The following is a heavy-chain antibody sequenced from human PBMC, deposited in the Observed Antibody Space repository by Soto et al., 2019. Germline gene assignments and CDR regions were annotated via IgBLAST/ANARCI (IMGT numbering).Heavy chain of an antibody. D-gene: IGHD6-13*01. Sequence: EVQLLESGGGLVQPGGSLRLSCAASGFTFSSYAMSWVRQAPGKGLEWVSAISGSGGSTYYADSVKGRFTISRDNSKNTLYLQMNSLRAEDTAVYYRAKVNSLVPPLFSLNNWFDPWGQGTLFTVSA. V-gene: IGHV3-23*01. J-gene: IGHJ5*02. CDR1: GFTFSSYA. CDR2: ISGSGGST. CDR3: AKVNSLVPPLFSLNNWFDP.